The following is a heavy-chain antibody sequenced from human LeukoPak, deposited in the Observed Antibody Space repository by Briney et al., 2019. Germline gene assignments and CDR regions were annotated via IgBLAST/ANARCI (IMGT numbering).Heavy chain of an antibody. V-gene: IGHV3-21*01. Sequence: GGSLRLSCAASGFTFSSYSMNWVRQAPGKGLEWVSSISSSSSYIYYADSVKGRFTISRDNAKNSLYLQMNSLRAEDTAVYYCAREGYCSGGSCYSDAFDIWGQGTVVTVSS. D-gene: IGHD2-15*01. CDR1: GFTFSSYS. CDR3: AREGYCSGGSCYSDAFDI. CDR2: ISSSSSYI. J-gene: IGHJ3*02.